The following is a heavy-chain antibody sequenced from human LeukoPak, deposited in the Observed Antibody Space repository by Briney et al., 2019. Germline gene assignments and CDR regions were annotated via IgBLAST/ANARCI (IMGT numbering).Heavy chain of an antibody. CDR3: AKHLVRGVIHDAFDI. D-gene: IGHD3-10*01. CDR2: ISNDKINT. Sequence: GRSLRLSCAASGFTFSNFGMHWVRQAPGKGLEWVAVISNDKINTYYGDSVKGRFAISRDNAENTLYLQMNSLRTEDTAVYYCAKHLVRGVIHDAFDIWGQGTRVTVSS. CDR1: GFTFSNFG. V-gene: IGHV3-30*18. J-gene: IGHJ3*02.